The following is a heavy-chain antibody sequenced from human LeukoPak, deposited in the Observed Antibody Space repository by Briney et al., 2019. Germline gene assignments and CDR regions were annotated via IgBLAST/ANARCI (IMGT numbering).Heavy chain of an antibody. V-gene: IGHV3-23*01. CDR1: GFTFYNYA. CDR3: AKSSLLEWLSRQSWFDP. J-gene: IGHJ5*02. Sequence: PGGSLRLSCAASGFTFYNYAMSWVRQAPGKGPEWVSSISSSGGSTYYADSVKGRFTISRDNSKNTLNLQMNSLRAEDTAVFYCAKSSLLEWLSRQSWFDPWGQGTLVTVSS. CDR2: ISSSGGST. D-gene: IGHD3-3*01.